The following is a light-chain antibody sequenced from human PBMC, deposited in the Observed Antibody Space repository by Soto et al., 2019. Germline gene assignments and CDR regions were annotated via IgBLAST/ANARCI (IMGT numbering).Light chain of an antibody. Sequence: DIQMTQSPSSLSASVGDRVTITCRASQSINSYLNWYQQKPGRAPKLLIYAASILQSGVPSRFSGSGSGTDFTLTISSLQPEDFATYYCQQSYSTSMYTFGQGTKLEIK. V-gene: IGKV1-39*01. CDR3: QQSYSTSMYT. J-gene: IGKJ2*01. CDR1: QSINSY. CDR2: AAS.